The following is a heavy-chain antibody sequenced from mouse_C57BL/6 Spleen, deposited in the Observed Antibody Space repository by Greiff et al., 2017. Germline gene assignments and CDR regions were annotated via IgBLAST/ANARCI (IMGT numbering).Heavy chain of an antibody. J-gene: IGHJ1*03. Sequence: QVQLQQSGAELVMPGASVKLSCKASGYTFTSYWMHWVKQRPGQGLEWIGEIDPSDSYTNYNQKFKGKSTLTVDKSSSTAYMQLSSLTSEDSAVYYCARRDGYYGYFDVWGTGTTVTVSS. CDR3: ARRDGYYGYFDV. CDR1: GYTFTSYW. V-gene: IGHV1-69*01. D-gene: IGHD2-3*01. CDR2: IDPSDSYT.